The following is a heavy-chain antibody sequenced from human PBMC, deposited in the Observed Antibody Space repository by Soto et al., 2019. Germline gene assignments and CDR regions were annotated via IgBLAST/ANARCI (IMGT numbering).Heavy chain of an antibody. CDR3: ARVRYSYGYYFDY. J-gene: IGHJ4*02. CDR1: GGSFSGYY. Sequence: SETLSLTCAVYGGSFSGYYWSWIRQPPGKGLEWIGEINHSGSTNYNPSLKSRVTISVDTSKNQFSLKLSSVTAADTAVYYCARVRYSYGYYFDYWGQGTLVTVSS. V-gene: IGHV4-34*01. CDR2: INHSGST. D-gene: IGHD5-18*01.